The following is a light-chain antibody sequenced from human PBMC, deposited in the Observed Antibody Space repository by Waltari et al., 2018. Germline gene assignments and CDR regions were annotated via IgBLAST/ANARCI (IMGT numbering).Light chain of an antibody. CDR1: ESIASP. V-gene: IGKV3-11*01. Sequence: EIVLTQSPATLSLSPGDRATLSCRASESIASPLVGYQQKPGQPPRILIYDTSNRAAGIPARFSGSGSGTDFSLTISSLEPEDFVVYYCQQRSHWPMYTFGQGTKLEIK. CDR3: QQRSHWPMYT. J-gene: IGKJ2*01. CDR2: DTS.